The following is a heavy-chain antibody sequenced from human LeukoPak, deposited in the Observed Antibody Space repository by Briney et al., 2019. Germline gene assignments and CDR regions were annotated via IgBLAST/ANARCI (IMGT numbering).Heavy chain of an antibody. D-gene: IGHD3-22*01. CDR1: GGSIRSSYYY. CDR2: IYDSGST. Sequence: SETLSLTCTVSGGSIRSSYYYWGWIRQPPGKGLEWIGSIYDSGSTYYNPSLKSRVTISVDTSKNQFSLKLNSVTAADTAVYYCARGAGYYDSSGYYSPGTYHFDYWGQGTLVTVSS. CDR3: ARGAGYYDSSGYYSPGTYHFDY. V-gene: IGHV4-39*07. J-gene: IGHJ4*02.